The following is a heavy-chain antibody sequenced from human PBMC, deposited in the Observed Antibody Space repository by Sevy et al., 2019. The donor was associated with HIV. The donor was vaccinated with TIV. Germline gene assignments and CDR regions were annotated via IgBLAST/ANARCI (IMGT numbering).Heavy chain of an antibody. CDR3: AQETVGRFDS. CDR2: IKSDGSDK. J-gene: IGHJ4*02. V-gene: IGHV3-7*01. CDR1: VFTFSAYW. Sequence: GGSLRLSCAASVFTFSAYWMNWVRQAPGKGLEWVANIKSDGSDKHYVDSVEGRFTISRDNAKNSLYLQMNSLRVEDTAVYYCAQETVGRFDSWGQGTLVTVS. D-gene: IGHD3-16*01.